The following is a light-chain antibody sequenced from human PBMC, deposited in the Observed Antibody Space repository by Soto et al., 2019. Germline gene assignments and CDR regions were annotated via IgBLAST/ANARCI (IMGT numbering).Light chain of an antibody. CDR1: SGSIDSNY. CDR3: QSYDSRAV. V-gene: IGLV6-57*04. Sequence: NFMLTQPHSVSESPGKTVTISCTRSSGSIDSNYVQWYQQRPGSAPTTVIYEDNHRPSGVPDRFSGSIDSSSNSASLTISGLQTEDEADYYGQSYDSRAVFGGGTKVTVL. CDR2: EDN. J-gene: IGLJ2*01.